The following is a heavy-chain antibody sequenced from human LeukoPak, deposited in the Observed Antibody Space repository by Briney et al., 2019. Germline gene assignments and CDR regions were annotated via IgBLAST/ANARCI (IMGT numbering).Heavy chain of an antibody. CDR2: ISSSSSTI. J-gene: IGHJ6*03. V-gene: IGHV3-48*01. Sequence: GGSLRLSCAASGFTFSSYSMNWVRQAPGKGLEWVSYISSSSSTIYYADSVKGRFTISRDNAKNSLYLQMNSLRAEDTAVYYCASVADSGLDFWSGYYTGYMDVWGKGTTVTVSS. CDR3: ASVADSGLDFWSGYYTGYMDV. D-gene: IGHD3-3*01. CDR1: GFTFSSYS.